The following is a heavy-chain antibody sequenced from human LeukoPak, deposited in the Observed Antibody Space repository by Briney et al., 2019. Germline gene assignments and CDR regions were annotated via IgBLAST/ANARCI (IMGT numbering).Heavy chain of an antibody. D-gene: IGHD3-22*01. J-gene: IGHJ2*01. CDR3: ARCRNYDSRSRLGRWYFDL. CDR1: GFTFSSYW. V-gene: IGHV3-7*01. Sequence: PGGSLRLSCAASGFTFSSYWMSWVRQAPGKGLEWVANIKQDGSEKYYVDSVKGRFTISRDNAKNSLYLQLNSLRAEDTAVYYCARCRNYDSRSRLGRWYFDLWGRGTLVTVSS. CDR2: IKQDGSEK.